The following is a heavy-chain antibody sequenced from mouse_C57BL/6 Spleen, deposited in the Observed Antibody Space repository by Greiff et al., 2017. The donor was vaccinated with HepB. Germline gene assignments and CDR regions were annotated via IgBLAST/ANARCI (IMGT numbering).Heavy chain of an antibody. V-gene: IGHV1-66*01. CDR2: IYPGSGNT. J-gene: IGHJ1*03. Sequence: VQLQQSGPELVKPGASVKISCKASGYSFTSYYIHWVKQRPGQGLEWIGWIYPGSGNTKYNEKFKGKATLTADTSSSTAYMQLSSLTSEDSAVYYCAREGYYGSSYWYFDVWGTGTTVTVSS. D-gene: IGHD1-1*01. CDR1: GYSFTSYY. CDR3: AREGYYGSSYWYFDV.